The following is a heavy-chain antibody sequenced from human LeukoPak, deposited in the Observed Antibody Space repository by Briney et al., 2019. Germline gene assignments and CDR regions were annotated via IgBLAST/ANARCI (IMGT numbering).Heavy chain of an antibody. J-gene: IGHJ4*02. V-gene: IGHV3-53*04. CDR3: AGGGYSYGYPDDY. CDR1: GLTDSSNY. CDR2: IYSGGST. D-gene: IGHD5-18*01. Sequence: GGSLRLSCAASGLTDSSNYMSWVRQAPGKGLEWGSVIYSGGSTYYADSVKGRFTISRHNSKNTLYLQMNSLRAEDTAVYYCAGGGYSYGYPDDYWGQGTLVTVSS.